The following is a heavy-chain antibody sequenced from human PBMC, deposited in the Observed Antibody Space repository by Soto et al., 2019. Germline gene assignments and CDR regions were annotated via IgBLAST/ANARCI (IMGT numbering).Heavy chain of an antibody. D-gene: IGHD5-12*01. CDR3: AVGLVARFVSYYYYYMDV. CDR1: GFTFSSYS. Sequence: GGSLRLSCAASGFTFSSYSMNWVRQAPGKGLEWVSSISSSSSYIYYADSVKGRFTISRDNAKNSLYLQMNSLRAEETAVYYCAVGLVARFVSYYYYYMDVWGKGTTVTVSS. V-gene: IGHV3-21*01. CDR2: ISSSSSYI. J-gene: IGHJ6*03.